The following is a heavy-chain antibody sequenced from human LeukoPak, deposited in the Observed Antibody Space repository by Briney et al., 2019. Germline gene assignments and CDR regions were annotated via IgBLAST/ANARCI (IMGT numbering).Heavy chain of an antibody. Sequence: ASETLSLTCTVSGGSISSYYWSWIRQPAGKGLEWIGRIYTSGSTNYNPSLKSRVTMSVDTSKNQISLKLSSVTAADTAVYYCARVRGGSYTPDFDYWGQGTLVTVSS. J-gene: IGHJ4*02. D-gene: IGHD1-26*01. CDR1: GGSISSYY. CDR3: ARVRGGSYTPDFDY. CDR2: IYTSGST. V-gene: IGHV4-4*07.